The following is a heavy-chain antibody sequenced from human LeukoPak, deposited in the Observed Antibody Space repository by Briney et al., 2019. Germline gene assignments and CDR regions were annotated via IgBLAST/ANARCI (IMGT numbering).Heavy chain of an antibody. Sequence: PGGSLRLSCAASGLAFSSYTMNWVRQAPGKGLEWVSYISSSSGTIYYADSVKGRFTISRDNAKNSLYLQMNSLRAEDTAVYYCVRMFSGPLDYWGQGTLVTVS. CDR1: GLAFSSYT. CDR2: ISSSSGTI. D-gene: IGHD3-10*02. J-gene: IGHJ4*02. CDR3: VRMFSGPLDY. V-gene: IGHV3-48*01.